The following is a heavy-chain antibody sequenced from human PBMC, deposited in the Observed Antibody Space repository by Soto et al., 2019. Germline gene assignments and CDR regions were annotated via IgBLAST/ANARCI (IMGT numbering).Heavy chain of an antibody. V-gene: IGHV4-59*01. CDR3: ARVLTGIFGVVTTYYFDY. D-gene: IGHD3-3*01. J-gene: IGHJ4*02. CDR1: GGSISSYY. CDR2: IYYSGST. Sequence: KPSETLSLTCTVSGGSISSYYWSWIRQPPGKGLEWIGYIYYSGSTNYNPSLKSRVTISVDTSKNQFSLKLSSVTAADTAVYYCARVLTGIFGVVTTYYFDYWGQGTLVTVSS.